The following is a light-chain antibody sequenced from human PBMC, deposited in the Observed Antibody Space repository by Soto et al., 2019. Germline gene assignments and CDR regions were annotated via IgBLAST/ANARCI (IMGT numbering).Light chain of an antibody. CDR3: QQYGSSPLT. Sequence: IVMTQSPATLSVSPGERATLSCRASQSVSSDLAWYQHKPGQGPSLLIYGASTRVTGIPARFSGSGSGTEFTLTISSLQSEDFAVYYCQQYGSSPLTFGGGSKVEIK. V-gene: IGKV3-15*01. CDR1: QSVSSD. CDR2: GAS. J-gene: IGKJ4*01.